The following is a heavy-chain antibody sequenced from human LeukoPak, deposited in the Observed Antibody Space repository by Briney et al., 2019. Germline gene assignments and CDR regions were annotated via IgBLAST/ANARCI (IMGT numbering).Heavy chain of an antibody. J-gene: IGHJ4*02. D-gene: IGHD3-10*01. V-gene: IGHV3-53*01. Sequence: GGSLRLSCAASGFTVSSNYMSWVRQAPGKGLEWVSVIFSGGSAPYADSVKRGFTISRDTSKNTLSLLMNSLRAADTAAYFCAGEAVWFGEPNYFDFWGQGTLVTVSS. CDR1: GFTVSSNY. CDR3: AGEAVWFGEPNYFDF. CDR2: IFSGGSA.